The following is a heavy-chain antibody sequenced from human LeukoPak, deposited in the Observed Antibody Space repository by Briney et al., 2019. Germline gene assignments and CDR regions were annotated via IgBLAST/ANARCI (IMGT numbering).Heavy chain of an antibody. CDR1: GYSISSGHY. D-gene: IGHD3-3*02. CDR2: LSDGGTP. J-gene: IGHJ4*02. V-gene: IGHV4-38-2*02. CDR3: GTSDSGSIFGVVISF. Sequence: SETLSLTCTVSGYSISSGHYWGWIRQPPGKGLEWIGSLSDGGTPDYNPSLKSRVSMSIDTSKNQFSLRLRSLTAADTAIYYCGTSDSGSIFGVVISFWGQGTLVTVSS.